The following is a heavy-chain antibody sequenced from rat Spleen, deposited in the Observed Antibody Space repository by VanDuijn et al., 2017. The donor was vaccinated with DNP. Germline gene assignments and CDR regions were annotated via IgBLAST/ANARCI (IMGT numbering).Heavy chain of an antibody. Sequence: EVKLVESGGGLVQPGRSLKISCAASGFNFNDNWMGWVRQAPGKGLEWIGQINKDSSTINYNPSLKEKITISRDNAQNTLYLQMNKLGSEDTAIYYCAKGPNYGGWSDYFDYWGQGVMVTVSS. CDR3: AKGPNYGGWSDYFDY. CDR1: GFNFNDNW. CDR2: INKDSSTI. J-gene: IGHJ2*01. D-gene: IGHD1-11*01. V-gene: IGHV4-2*01.